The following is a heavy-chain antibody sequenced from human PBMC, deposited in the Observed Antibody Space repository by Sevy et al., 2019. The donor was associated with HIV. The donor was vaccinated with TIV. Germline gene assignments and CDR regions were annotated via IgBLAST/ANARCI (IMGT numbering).Heavy chain of an antibody. Sequence: GGSLRLSCAASGFTFSSYAMHWVRQAPGKGLEWVAVISYDGSNKYYADSVKGRFTISRDNSKNTLYLQMNSLRAEDTAGDYCASDSGYYYDSSGYRNWFDPWGQGTLVTVSS. CDR3: ASDSGYYYDSSGYRNWFDP. V-gene: IGHV3-30-3*01. CDR2: ISYDGSNK. CDR1: GFTFSSYA. D-gene: IGHD3-22*01. J-gene: IGHJ5*02.